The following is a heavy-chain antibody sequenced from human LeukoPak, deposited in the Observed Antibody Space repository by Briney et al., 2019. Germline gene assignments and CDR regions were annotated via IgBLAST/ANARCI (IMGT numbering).Heavy chain of an antibody. J-gene: IGHJ4*02. CDR1: GFTVSSNY. V-gene: IGHV3-53*01. Sequence: GGSLRLSCAASGFTVSSNYMSWVRQAPGKGLEWVSVIYSGGSTYYADSVKGRFTISRDNAKNSLYLQMNSLRAEDTAVYYCARDLYSYGKTFDYWGQGTLVTVSS. CDR2: IYSGGST. D-gene: IGHD5-18*01. CDR3: ARDLYSYGKTFDY.